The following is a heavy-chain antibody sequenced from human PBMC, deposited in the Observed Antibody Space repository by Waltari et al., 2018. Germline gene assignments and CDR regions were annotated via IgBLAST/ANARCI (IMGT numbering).Heavy chain of an antibody. CDR2: ISGSGSKI. Sequence: EVQLFESGGGLVLGGPCDSRVPPRDSSLADMRWVRQAPGKGLEWVSGISGSGSKIHYADSVRGRFTISRDNSKNTVYLQMNSLRAEDTAVYYCAKGPAARTNWFDPWGQGTLVTVSS. V-gene: IGHV3-23*01. J-gene: IGHJ5*02. CDR3: AKGPAARTNWFDP. CDR1: DSSLAD. D-gene: IGHD2-2*01.